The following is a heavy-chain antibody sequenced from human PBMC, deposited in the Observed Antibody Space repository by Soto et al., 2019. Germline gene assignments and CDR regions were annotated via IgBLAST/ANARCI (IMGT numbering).Heavy chain of an antibody. V-gene: IGHV1-69*04. CDR2: IIPILGIA. J-gene: IGHJ3*02. CDR3: ARESSSGWYSDDAFDI. CDR1: GGTFSSYT. Sequence: SVKVSCKASGGTFSSYTISWVRQAPGQGLEWMGRIIPILGIANYAQKFQGRVTITADKSTSTAYMELSSLRSEDTAVYYCARESSSGWYSDDAFDIWGQGTMVTVSS. D-gene: IGHD6-19*01.